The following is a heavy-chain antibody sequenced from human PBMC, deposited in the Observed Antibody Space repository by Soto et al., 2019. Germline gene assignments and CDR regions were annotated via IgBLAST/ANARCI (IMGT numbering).Heavy chain of an antibody. J-gene: IGHJ2*01. Sequence: QVTLKESGPVLVKPTETLTLTCTVSGFSLSNARMGVSWIRQPPVKALEWLAHIFSNDEKSYSTSLKSRLTISNDTSESQVVLTMTNMGPVATATYYCARIRGGIDNWYFDLWGRGTLVIVAS. V-gene: IGHV2-26*01. CDR3: ARIRGGIDNWYFDL. CDR2: IFSNDEK. CDR1: GFSLSNARMG. D-gene: IGHD3-9*01.